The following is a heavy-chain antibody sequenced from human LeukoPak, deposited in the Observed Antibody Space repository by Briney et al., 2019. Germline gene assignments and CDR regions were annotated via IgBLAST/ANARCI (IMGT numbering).Heavy chain of an antibody. Sequence: GGSLRLSCAASGFTFSNYAMSWVRQAPGKGLEWVSAISGSGGSTYYADSVKGRFTISRDNSKNMLYLQMNSLRAEDTAVYYCAKDRIWSGYSKYYLDYWGQGTLVTVSS. CDR2: ISGSGGST. D-gene: IGHD3-3*01. V-gene: IGHV3-23*01. J-gene: IGHJ4*02. CDR3: AKDRIWSGYSKYYLDY. CDR1: GFTFSNYA.